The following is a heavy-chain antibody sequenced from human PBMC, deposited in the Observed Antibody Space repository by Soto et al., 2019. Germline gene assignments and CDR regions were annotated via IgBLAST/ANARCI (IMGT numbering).Heavy chain of an antibody. Sequence: QVQLVESGGGVVQPGRSLRLSCAASGFTFSSYGMHWVRHAPGKGLEWVAVISYDGSNKYYADSVKGRFTISRDNSKNSLYQKMNRLISEDTAVYYCAKDSTSSGWYSDYFDYWGQGTLVTVSS. D-gene: IGHD6-19*01. CDR1: GFTFSSYG. CDR2: ISYDGSNK. J-gene: IGHJ4*02. CDR3: AKDSTSSGWYSDYFDY. V-gene: IGHV3-30*18.